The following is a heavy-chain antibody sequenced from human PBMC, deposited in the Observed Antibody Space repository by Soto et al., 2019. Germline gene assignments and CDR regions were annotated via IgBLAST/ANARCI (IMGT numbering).Heavy chain of an antibody. V-gene: IGHV1-2*02. Sequence: GASAKLCCEACGSAFNGYYMRSLRQCPGEGPEWLGVIDPNSGGTNYAQKCQGRVTMTRDTSISTAYMELSRLKSDDTAVYYCARDLWNGNANRLEPWGHATLVTVSP. CDR2: IDPNSGGT. J-gene: IGHJ5*02. CDR3: ARDLWNGNANRLEP. D-gene: IGHD1-1*01. CDR1: GSAFNGYY.